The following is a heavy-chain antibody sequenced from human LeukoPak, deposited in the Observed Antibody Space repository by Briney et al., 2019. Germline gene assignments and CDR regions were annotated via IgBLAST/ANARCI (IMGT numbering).Heavy chain of an antibody. CDR2: IYSGGST. CDR1: GFTFSSYS. D-gene: IGHD6-19*01. CDR3: AREKYSSGTIYYYYGMDV. V-gene: IGHV3-53*04. Sequence: PGGSLRLSCAASGFTFSSYSMNWVRQAPGKGLEWVSVIYSGGSTYYADSVKGRFTISRHNSKNTLYLQMNSLRAEDTAVYYCAREKYSSGTIYYYYGMDVWGQGTTVTVSS. J-gene: IGHJ6*02.